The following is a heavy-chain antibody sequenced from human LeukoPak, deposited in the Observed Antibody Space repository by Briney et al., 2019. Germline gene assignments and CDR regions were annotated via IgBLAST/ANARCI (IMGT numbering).Heavy chain of an antibody. CDR2: IYHSGST. CDR3: ARDCSGGSCYSVPYAFDI. J-gene: IGHJ3*02. D-gene: IGHD2-15*01. Sequence: SETLSLTCTVSGYSISSGYCWGWIRQPPGKGLEWIGSIYHSGSTYYKPSLKSRVTISVDTSKNQFSLKLSSVTAADTAVYYCARDCSGGSCYSVPYAFDIWGQGTMVTVSS. CDR1: GYSISSGYC. V-gene: IGHV4-38-2*02.